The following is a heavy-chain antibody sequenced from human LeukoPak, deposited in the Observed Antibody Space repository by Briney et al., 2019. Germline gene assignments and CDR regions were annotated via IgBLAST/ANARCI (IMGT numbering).Heavy chain of an antibody. CDR3: AKDLETHDTSAC. J-gene: IGHJ4*02. CDR1: GFTFSSYA. D-gene: IGHD3-22*01. V-gene: IGHV3-23*01. CDR2: ISGSGDST. Sequence: GGSLRLSCAASGFTFSSYAMGWVRQAPGKGLEWVSGISGSGDSTYYADSVEGRFTISRGNSKNTLYLQMNSLRVEDTAVYYCAKDLETHDTSACWGQGTLVTVSS.